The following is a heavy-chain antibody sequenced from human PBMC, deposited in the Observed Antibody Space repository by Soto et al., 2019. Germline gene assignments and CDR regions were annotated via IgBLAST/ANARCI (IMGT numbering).Heavy chain of an antibody. Sequence: SETLSLTWTASGGFTSSDYYCWIRQPPEKGLERIGYIYYSGSTKYNPSLKSRVTISVDTSKDQFSLKLTSVTAADTAVYYCARTLIAVAVMYAFDIWGQGAMVTVSS. J-gene: IGHJ3*02. D-gene: IGHD6-19*01. CDR1: GGFTSSDY. V-gene: IGHV4-59*08. CDR2: IYYSGST. CDR3: ARTLIAVAVMYAFDI.